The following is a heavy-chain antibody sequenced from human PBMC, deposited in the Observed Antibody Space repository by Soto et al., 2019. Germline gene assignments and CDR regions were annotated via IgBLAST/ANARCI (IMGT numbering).Heavy chain of an antibody. CDR2: IWYDGSLK. CDR1: GFTFSHHG. D-gene: IGHD2-21*01. V-gene: IGHV3-33*01. CDR3: ARWDLDW. J-gene: IGHJ4*02. Sequence: QVQLVESGGGVVQPGKSLRLSCAASGFTFSHHGIHWVRQAPGKGLEWVAVIWYDGSLKYYGDSVQGRFTVSIDNSKNTVYLQMNSLRAEDSAVYYCARWDLDWWGQGTLVTVSS.